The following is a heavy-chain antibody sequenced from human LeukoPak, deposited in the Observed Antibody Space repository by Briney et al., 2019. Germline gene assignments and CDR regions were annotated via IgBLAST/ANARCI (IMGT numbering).Heavy chain of an antibody. CDR1: GYTFTGYY. CDR3: ARGTWAKSNAGDNWFDP. Sequence: GASVKVSRKASGYTFTGYYMHWVRQAPGQGLEWMGWINPNSGGTNYAQKFQGRVTMTRDTSISTAYMELSRLRSDDTAVYYCARGTWAKSNAGDNWFDPWGQGTLVTVSS. V-gene: IGHV1-2*02. J-gene: IGHJ5*02. D-gene: IGHD2-8*01. CDR2: INPNSGGT.